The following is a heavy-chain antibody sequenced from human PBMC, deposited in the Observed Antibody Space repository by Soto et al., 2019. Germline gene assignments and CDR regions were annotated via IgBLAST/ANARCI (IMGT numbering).Heavy chain of an antibody. J-gene: IGHJ4*02. CDR1: GGTFSSYT. Sequence: QVQLVQSGAEVKKPGSSVKVSCKASGGTFSSYTISWVRQAPGQGLEWMGRIIPVLGIANYAQKFQGRVTITADKSTSTGYMELSSLRSEDTAVYYWAREYSSGWDLGYWGQGTLVTVSS. CDR3: AREYSSGWDLGY. CDR2: IIPVLGIA. V-gene: IGHV1-69*08. D-gene: IGHD6-19*01.